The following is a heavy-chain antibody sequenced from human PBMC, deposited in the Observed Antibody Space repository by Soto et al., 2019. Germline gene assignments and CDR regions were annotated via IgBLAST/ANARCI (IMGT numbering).Heavy chain of an antibody. D-gene: IGHD2-21*01. J-gene: IGHJ5*02. CDR3: ARLMSTGSIGP. V-gene: IGHV4-59*08. CDR1: GDSINPYW. Sequence: QVQLQESGPGLVKPSETLSLTCTVSGDSINPYWWTWIRQPPGKGLEYIGYIYYTGDTNYNPSLKSRVTISVDTSKGQFSLTLASVTAADTAVYYCARLMSTGSIGPWGQGTLVTVSS. CDR2: IYYTGDT.